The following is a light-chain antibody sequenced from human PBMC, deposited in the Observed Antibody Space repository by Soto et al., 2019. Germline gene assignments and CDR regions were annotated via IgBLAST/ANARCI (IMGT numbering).Light chain of an antibody. J-gene: IGLJ1*01. CDR3: SSCTSSDSLYV. V-gene: IGLV2-14*01. CDR2: EVS. CDR1: SSDVGACYS. Sequence: QSALTQPASVSGSPGQSITISCTGTSSDVGACYSVSWYQQLPGKAPKLMIYEVSNRPSGISNRFSGSKSGNTASLTISGRQAEDEADYYCSSCTSSDSLYVFGTGTKLTVL.